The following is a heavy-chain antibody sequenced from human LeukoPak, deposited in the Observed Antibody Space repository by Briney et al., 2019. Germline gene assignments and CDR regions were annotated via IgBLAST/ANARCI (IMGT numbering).Heavy chain of an antibody. V-gene: IGHV4-34*01. Sequence: SETLFLTCAVYGGSFSGYYWSWIRQPPGRGLEWIGEINHSGSTNYNPSLKSRVTISVDTSKNQFSLKLSSVTAADTAVYYCASHSFGVVISDAFDIWGQGTMVTVSS. J-gene: IGHJ3*02. CDR1: GGSFSGYY. CDR2: INHSGST. CDR3: ASHSFGVVISDAFDI. D-gene: IGHD3-3*01.